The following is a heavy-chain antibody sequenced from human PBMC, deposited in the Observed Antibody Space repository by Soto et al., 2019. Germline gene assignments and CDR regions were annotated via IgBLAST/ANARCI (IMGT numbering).Heavy chain of an antibody. J-gene: IGHJ6*02. CDR1: GFVFSDYG. V-gene: IGHV3-7*03. CDR3: ARPRFRGMDV. Sequence: GGSLRLACAASGFVFSDYGMHWVRQAPGKGLEWVANIKEDGSEKYYVESVKGRFTISRDNAKNSLYLQVNSLRDEDTAVYYCARPRFRGMDVWGQGTTVTVSS. CDR2: IKEDGSEK. D-gene: IGHD3-10*01.